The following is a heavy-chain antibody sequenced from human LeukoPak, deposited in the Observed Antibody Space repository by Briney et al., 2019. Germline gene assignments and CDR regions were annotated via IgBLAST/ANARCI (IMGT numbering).Heavy chain of an antibody. CDR3: AKDLHSWNSSPDF. Sequence: GGSLRLSCAASAFTFSSYAMTWVRQAPGKGLEWVSVISGSGDSTNYADSVKGRFTISRDNSKNPLYLQMNSLRAEDTAVYYCAKDLHSWNSSPDFWGEGTLVTVSS. D-gene: IGHD1-7*01. J-gene: IGHJ4*02. CDR2: ISGSGDST. CDR1: AFTFSSYA. V-gene: IGHV3-23*01.